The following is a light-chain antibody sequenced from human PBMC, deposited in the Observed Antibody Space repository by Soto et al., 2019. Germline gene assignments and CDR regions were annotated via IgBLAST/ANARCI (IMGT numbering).Light chain of an antibody. CDR2: AAS. V-gene: IGKV1-39*01. CDR1: QSISSY. J-gene: IGKJ2*01. CDR3: QQSYSTLMYT. Sequence: DIQMTQSPSSLSASVGDRVTITCRASQSISSYLNWYQQKPGTAPKLLIYAASSLQSGVPSRFSGSGSGTDFTLTISSLQPEDFATYYCQQSYSTLMYTFGQGTKLEIK.